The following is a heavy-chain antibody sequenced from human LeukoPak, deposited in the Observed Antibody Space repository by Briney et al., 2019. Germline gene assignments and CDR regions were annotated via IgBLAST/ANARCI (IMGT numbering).Heavy chain of an antibody. J-gene: IGHJ5*02. CDR2: IYYSGST. CDR1: GGSISSYY. CDR3: AREYSSESISWFDP. Sequence: PSETLSLTCTVSGGSISSYYWSWSRQPPGKGLEWIGYIYYSGSTNYNPSLKSRVTISVDTSKNQFSLKLSSVTAADTAVYYCAREYSSESISWFDPWGQGTLVPVSS. D-gene: IGHD6-25*01. V-gene: IGHV4-59*01.